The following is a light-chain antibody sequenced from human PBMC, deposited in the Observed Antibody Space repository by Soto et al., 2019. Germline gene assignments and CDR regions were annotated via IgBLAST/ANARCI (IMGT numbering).Light chain of an antibody. CDR3: QSYDSSLCGWV. Sequence: QSVLTQPPSVYGAPGQRVTISCTGSSSNIGAGYNVHWYQQLPGTAPKLLIYGNSNRPSGVPDRFSGSKSGTSASLAITGLQAEDDADYYCQSYDSSLCGWVFGGGTKLTVL. CDR2: GNS. V-gene: IGLV1-40*01. J-gene: IGLJ3*02. CDR1: SSNIGAGYN.